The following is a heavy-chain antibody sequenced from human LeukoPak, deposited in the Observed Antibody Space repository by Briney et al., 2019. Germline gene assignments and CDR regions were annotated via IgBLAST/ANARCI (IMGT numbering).Heavy chain of an antibody. CDR3: AKGSLRLGELSSWTLDY. D-gene: IGHD3-16*02. CDR1: GFTFSTYA. J-gene: IGHJ4*02. V-gene: IGHV3-23*01. CDR2: ISGSGSST. Sequence: GGSLRLSCAASGFTFSTYAMSWVRQAPGKGLEWVSSISGSGSSTSYADSVKGLFAISRDNSKNTLDLQMNSLRAEDTAIYYCAKGSLRLGELSSWTLDYWGQGTLVTVSS.